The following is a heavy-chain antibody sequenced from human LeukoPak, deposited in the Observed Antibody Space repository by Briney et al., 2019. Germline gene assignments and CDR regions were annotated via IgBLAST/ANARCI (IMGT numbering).Heavy chain of an antibody. D-gene: IGHD3-9*01. J-gene: IGHJ4*02. CDR1: GGTFSSYA. Sequence: SVKVSCKASGGTFSSYAISWVRQAPGQGLEWMGRIIPIFGTANYAQKFQGRVTITTDESTSTAYMELSSLRSEDTAVYYCVIREYDILTGYYETPIDYWGQGTLVTVSS. CDR2: IIPIFGTA. CDR3: VIREYDILTGYYETPIDY. V-gene: IGHV1-69*05.